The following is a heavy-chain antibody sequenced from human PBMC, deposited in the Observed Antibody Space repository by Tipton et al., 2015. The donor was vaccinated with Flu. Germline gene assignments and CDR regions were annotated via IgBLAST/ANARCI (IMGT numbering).Heavy chain of an antibody. CDR3: ARGADDSGDAFDI. D-gene: IGHD4/OR15-4a*01. V-gene: IGHV1-2*06. CDR1: GYTFTGYY. CDR2: INPNTGGT. Sequence: QVQLVQSGAEVKKPGASVKVSCKASGYTFTGYYVLWVRQAPGQGLECVGRINPNTGGTNYAQKFQGRVTMTRDTAISTAYMEVTGLRYDDTAVYYCARGADDSGDAFDIWGQGTMVTVSS. J-gene: IGHJ3*02.